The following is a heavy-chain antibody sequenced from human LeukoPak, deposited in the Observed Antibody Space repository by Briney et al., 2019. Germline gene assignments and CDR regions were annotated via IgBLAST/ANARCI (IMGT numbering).Heavy chain of an antibody. CDR3: ARLPPRITIFGVVIFSWFDP. CDR2: IYYSGST. V-gene: IGHV4-39*01. J-gene: IGHJ5*02. CDR1: GGSISSSSYY. D-gene: IGHD3-3*01. Sequence: PSETLSLTCTVSGGSISSSSYYWGWIRQPPGKGLEWIGSIYYSGSTYYNPSLKSRVTISVDTSKNQFSLKLSSVTAADTAVYYCARLPPRITIFGVVIFSWFDPWGQGTLVTVSS.